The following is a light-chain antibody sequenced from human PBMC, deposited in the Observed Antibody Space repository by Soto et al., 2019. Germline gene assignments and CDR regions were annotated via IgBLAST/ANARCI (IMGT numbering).Light chain of an antibody. V-gene: IGKV3-11*01. CDR3: QQRSKWPLT. CDR1: PSVSSS. J-gene: IGKJ5*01. Sequence: EIVLAQSPATLSLSPGERVTLSCRASPSVSSSLAWYQQKPGQAPRLLIYDVSTRATGIPARFSGSGSETDFTLTISSLEPGDFAIYDCQQRSKWPLTFGQWTRLEIK. CDR2: DVS.